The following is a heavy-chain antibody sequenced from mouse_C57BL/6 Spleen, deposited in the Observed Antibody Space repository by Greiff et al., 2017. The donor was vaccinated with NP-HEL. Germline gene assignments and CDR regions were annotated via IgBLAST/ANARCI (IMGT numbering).Heavy chain of an antibody. D-gene: IGHD1-2*01. Sequence: EVKLMESGGDLVKPGGSLKLSCAASGFTFSSYGMSWVRQTPDKRLEWVATISSGGSYTYYPDSVKGRFTISRDNAKNTLYLQMSSLKSEDTAMYYCARQSNSYYFDCWGQGTTLTVSS. CDR3: ARQSNSYYFDC. J-gene: IGHJ2*01. CDR1: GFTFSSYG. CDR2: ISSGGSYT. V-gene: IGHV5-6*01.